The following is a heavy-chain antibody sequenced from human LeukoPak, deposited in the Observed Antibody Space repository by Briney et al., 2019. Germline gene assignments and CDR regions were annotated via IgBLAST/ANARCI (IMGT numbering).Heavy chain of an antibody. D-gene: IGHD4-17*01. CDR2: IYTSGST. Sequence: PSETLSLTCTVSGGSISSYYWSWIRQPAGKGLEWIGRIYTSGSTNYNPSLKSRVTMSVDTSKNQFSLKLSSVTAADTAVYYCARVRGDYGDSYYFDYWGQGTLVTVSS. CDR1: GGSISSYY. J-gene: IGHJ4*02. V-gene: IGHV4-4*07. CDR3: ARVRGDYGDSYYFDY.